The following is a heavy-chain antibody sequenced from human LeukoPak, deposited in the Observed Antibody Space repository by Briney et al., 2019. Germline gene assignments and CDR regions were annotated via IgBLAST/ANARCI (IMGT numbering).Heavy chain of an antibody. V-gene: IGHV3-9*01. CDR2: ISWNSGSI. CDR3: ARDALYYDILTGLYYYYGMDV. D-gene: IGHD3-9*01. Sequence: LPGRSLRLSCAASGFTFDDYAMHWVRQAPGKGLEWVSGISWNSGSIGYADSVKGRFTISRDNSKNTLYLQMNSLRAEDTAVYYCARDALYYDILTGLYYYYGMDVWGQGTTVTVSS. J-gene: IGHJ6*02. CDR1: GFTFDDYA.